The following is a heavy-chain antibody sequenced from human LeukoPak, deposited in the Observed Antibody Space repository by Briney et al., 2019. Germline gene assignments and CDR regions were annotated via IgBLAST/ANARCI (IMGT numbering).Heavy chain of an antibody. D-gene: IGHD4-17*01. Sequence: SETLSLTCTVSGGSISSSTYYWGWIRQPPGKGLEWIGTIYYSGSTYYNPSLKSRVTISVDTSKNHFSLRLSSVTAADTAVYYCASRPPDYGDLFDYWGQGTLVTVSS. CDR3: ASRPPDYGDLFDY. CDR1: GGSISSSTYY. J-gene: IGHJ4*02. V-gene: IGHV4-39*02. CDR2: IYYSGST.